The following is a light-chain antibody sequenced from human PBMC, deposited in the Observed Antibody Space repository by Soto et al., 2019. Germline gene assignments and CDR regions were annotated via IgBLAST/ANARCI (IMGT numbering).Light chain of an antibody. Sequence: DIQMTQSPSSLSASVGDRVTLTCRASQGITDRLAWFQQKPGKAPKSLNYDASTLQYGVPTRFSGGGAWTDFTLTISSLQPEDSATYYCQQYGNYPYTFGVGTKLEIK. J-gene: IGKJ2*01. CDR3: QQYGNYPYT. V-gene: IGKV1-16*01. CDR2: DAS. CDR1: QGITDR.